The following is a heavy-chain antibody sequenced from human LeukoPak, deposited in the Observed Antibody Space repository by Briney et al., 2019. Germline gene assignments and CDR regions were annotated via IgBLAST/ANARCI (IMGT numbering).Heavy chain of an antibody. CDR3: STAKFDY. J-gene: IGHJ4*02. Sequence: GGSLRLSCAASGVTLSVYSMKWVRQAPGEGMEWVSHISISVTIYYAESVKGGFTISRAHAKKSLSLQMNSVRVENTLVYYCSTAKFDYWGQGSLVTVSS. V-gene: IGHV3-48*01. CDR2: ISISVTI. CDR1: GVTLSVYS.